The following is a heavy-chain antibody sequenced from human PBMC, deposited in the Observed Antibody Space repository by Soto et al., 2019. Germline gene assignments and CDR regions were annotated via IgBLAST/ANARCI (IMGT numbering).Heavy chain of an antibody. Sequence: GGSLRLSCAASGFTFSSYAMHWVRQAPGKGLEWVAVISYDGSNKYYADSVKGRFTISRDNPKNTLSLQMNSLRAEDTAIFYCARISSSSCTDYWGQGTLVTVSS. CDR1: GFTFSSYA. V-gene: IGHV3-30-3*01. CDR3: ARISSSSCTDY. D-gene: IGHD6-13*01. CDR2: ISYDGSNK. J-gene: IGHJ4*02.